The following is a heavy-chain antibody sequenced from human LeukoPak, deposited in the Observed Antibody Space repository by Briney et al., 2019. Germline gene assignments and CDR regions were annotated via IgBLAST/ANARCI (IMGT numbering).Heavy chain of an antibody. CDR2: SSAYNGNT. V-gene: IGHV1-18*01. J-gene: IGHJ6*02. Sequence: ASVKVSCKASGYTFTSFGISWVRQAPGQGLEWMGWSSAYNGNTNYAQKFQGRVTITADKSTSTAYMELSSLRSEDTAVYYCARLRGPGGTYCSSTSCYGALGDYYGMDVWGQGTTVTVSS. D-gene: IGHD2-2*01. CDR1: GYTFTSFG. CDR3: ARLRGPGGTYCSSTSCYGALGDYYGMDV.